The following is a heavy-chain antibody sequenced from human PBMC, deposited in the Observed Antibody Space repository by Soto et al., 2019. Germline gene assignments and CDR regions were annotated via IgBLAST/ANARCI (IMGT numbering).Heavy chain of an antibody. CDR2: ISSSSSYI. CDR3: ARDMVDMVATITRGYFDY. CDR1: GFTFSSYS. D-gene: IGHD5-12*01. J-gene: IGHJ4*02. V-gene: IGHV3-21*01. Sequence: EVQLVESGGGLVKPGGSLRLSCAASGFTFSSYSMNWVRQAPGKGLEWVSSISSSSSYIYYADSVKGRFTISRDNAKNSLYLQINSLRAEDTAVYYCARDMVDMVATITRGYFDYWGQGTLVTVSS.